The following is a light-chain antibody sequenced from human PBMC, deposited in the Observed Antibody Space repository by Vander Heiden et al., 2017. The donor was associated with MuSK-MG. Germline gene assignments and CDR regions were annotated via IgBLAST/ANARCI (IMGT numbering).Light chain of an antibody. J-gene: IGKJ1*01. V-gene: IGKV2-30*01. CDR2: KVS. CDR3: RQGKQWPWT. Sequence: DVVMTQSPLSLHVTLGQPASISCRSSQSLVYRDGNTYLTWFQQRPGQSPRRLIYKVSSRDSGVPDRFRGSGSGTDFTLKINRVEAEDVGVYYCRQGKQWPWTFGQWTKVEIK. CDR1: QSLVYRDGNTY.